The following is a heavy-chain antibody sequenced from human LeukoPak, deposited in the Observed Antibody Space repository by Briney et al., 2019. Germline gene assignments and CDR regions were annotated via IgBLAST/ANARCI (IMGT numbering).Heavy chain of an antibody. CDR2: IYYSGST. CDR1: GGSLSSSSYY. D-gene: IGHD3-3*01. J-gene: IGHJ4*02. Sequence: PSETLSLTCTVSGGSLSSSSYYWGWIRQPPGKGLEWIGSIYYSGSTYYNLSLKSRVTISVDTSKNQFSLKLSSVTAADTAVYYCARTYYDFWSGQQKYYFDYWGQGTLVTVSS. V-gene: IGHV4-39*07. CDR3: ARTYYDFWSGQQKYYFDY.